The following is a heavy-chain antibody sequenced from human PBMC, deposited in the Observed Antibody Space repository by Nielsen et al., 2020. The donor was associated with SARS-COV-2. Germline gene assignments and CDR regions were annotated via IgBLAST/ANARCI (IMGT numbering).Heavy chain of an antibody. CDR1: GLSVSDTY. J-gene: IGHJ6*03. D-gene: IGHD4-23*01. V-gene: IGHV3-53*04. CDR2: IYKNGNS. Sequence: GGSLRLSCAASGLSVSDTYMTWVRQAPGKGLDWVSVIYKNGNSYYADSVKGRFPVSRHNSKNMFYLQMSSLRIEDTALYYCARGSHPPNSDEYYMDVWGKGTTVIVSS. CDR3: ARGSHPPNSDEYYMDV.